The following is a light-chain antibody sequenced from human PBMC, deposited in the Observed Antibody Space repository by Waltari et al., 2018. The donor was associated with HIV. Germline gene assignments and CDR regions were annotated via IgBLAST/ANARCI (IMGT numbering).Light chain of an antibody. V-gene: IGLV1-44*01. CDR3: ASWDASLNGWV. CDR2: GNY. Sequence: QSVVTQPPSVSGTPGHTVTTPCSGTTSNIGLKTVNSYPHPPVTAPKRLIYGNYQRPSGVPDRFSASKSGTSASLAISGLQSEDEADYYCASWDASLNGWVFGGGTKLTVL. J-gene: IGLJ3*02. CDR1: TSNIGLKT.